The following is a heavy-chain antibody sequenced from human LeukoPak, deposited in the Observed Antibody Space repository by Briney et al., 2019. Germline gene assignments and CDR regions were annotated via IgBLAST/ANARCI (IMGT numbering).Heavy chain of an antibody. Sequence: GSLRLSCVASEFIFSDYWMSWIRQPPGKGLEWIGEINHSGSTNYNPSLKSRATISVDTSKNQFSLKLSSVTAADTAVYYCARGNGQFDYWGQGTLVTVSS. CDR2: INHSGST. V-gene: IGHV4-34*01. J-gene: IGHJ4*02. CDR3: ARGNGQFDY. CDR1: EFIFSDYW.